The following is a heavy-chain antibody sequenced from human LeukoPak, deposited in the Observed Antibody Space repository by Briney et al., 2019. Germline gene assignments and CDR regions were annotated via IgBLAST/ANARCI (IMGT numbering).Heavy chain of an antibody. CDR1: GYSFNSNG. V-gene: IGHV1-18*01. J-gene: IGHJ5*02. D-gene: IGHD6-13*01. CDR3: ARLGYASTWSWFDP. Sequence: RASVKVSCKASGYSFNSNGISWVRQAPGQGLEWMGWISTYNDNTKYAQKFQGRVTMTTDTSTSTAYMELRSLRSDDTAVYYCARLGYASTWSWFDPWGQGTLVTVSS. CDR2: ISTYNDNT.